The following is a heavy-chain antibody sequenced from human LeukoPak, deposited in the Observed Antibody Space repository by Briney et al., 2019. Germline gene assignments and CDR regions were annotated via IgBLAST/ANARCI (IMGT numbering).Heavy chain of an antibody. CDR1: GGSISNYY. CDR2: IYYSGST. V-gene: IGHV4-59*01. J-gene: IGHJ6*04. CDR3: ARDFTYGSGSLDV. Sequence: SETLSLTCTVSGGSISNYYWNWIRQPPGKGLEWIGYIYYSGSTTYNPSLKSRVAISLDTSKKQFSLKLTSVTAADTAVYYCARDFTYGSGSLDVWGKGTTVTISS. D-gene: IGHD3-10*01.